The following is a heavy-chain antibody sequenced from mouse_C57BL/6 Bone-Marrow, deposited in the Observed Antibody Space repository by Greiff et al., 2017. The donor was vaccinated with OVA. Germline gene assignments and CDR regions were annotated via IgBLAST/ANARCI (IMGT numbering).Heavy chain of an antibody. CDR3: ARNRDDYEGYAMDY. Sequence: VKLMESGPGLVQPSQSLSITCTVSGFSLTSYGVHWVRQSPGKGLEWLGVIWSGGSTDYNAAFISRLSISKDNSKSQVFFKMNSLQADDTAIYYCARNRDDYEGYAMDYWGQGTSVTVSS. J-gene: IGHJ4*01. CDR2: IWSGGST. CDR1: GFSLTSYG. V-gene: IGHV2-2*01. D-gene: IGHD2-4*01.